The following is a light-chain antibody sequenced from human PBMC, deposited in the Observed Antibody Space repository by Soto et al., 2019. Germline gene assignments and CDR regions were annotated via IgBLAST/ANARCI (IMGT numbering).Light chain of an antibody. Sequence: QSALTQPASVSGSPGQSITVSCTGSSSDFGDDKYVSWYQHQPGRGPNLLIYGVNSRPSGISNRFSGSKSGNTASLTISGVQVEDEAEYFCGSFTTSRIWVFGGGTKVTVL. V-gene: IGLV2-14*01. J-gene: IGLJ3*02. CDR3: GSFTTSRIWV. CDR1: SSDFGDDKY. CDR2: GVN.